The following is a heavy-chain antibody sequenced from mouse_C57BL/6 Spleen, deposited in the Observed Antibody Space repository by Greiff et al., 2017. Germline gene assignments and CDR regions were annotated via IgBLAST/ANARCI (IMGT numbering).Heavy chain of an antibody. D-gene: IGHD2-3*01. J-gene: IGHJ2*01. V-gene: IGHV1-64*01. CDR2: IHPNSGST. CDR1: GYTFTRYW. Sequence: QVQLQQPGAELVKPGASVKLSCKASGYTFTRYWMHWVKQRPGQGLEWIGMIHPNSGSTNYNEKFKSKATLTVDKSSSTAYMQLSSLTSEDSAVYYCARLDDGYYEGYWGQGTTLTVSS. CDR3: ARLDDGYYEGY.